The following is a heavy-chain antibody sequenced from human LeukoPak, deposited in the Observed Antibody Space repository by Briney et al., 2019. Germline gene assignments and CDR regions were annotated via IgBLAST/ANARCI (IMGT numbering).Heavy chain of an antibody. CDR2: IYYSGST. CDR3: ARSRNLEWFDY. V-gene: IGHV4-59*01. D-gene: IGHD3-3*01. J-gene: IGHJ5*01. CDR1: GDSFRSYY. Sequence: PSETLSLTCTVSGDSFRSYYWSWIRQPPGKGLEWIGYIYYSGSTNYNPSLKSRVTISVDTSKNQFSLKLNSVTAADTAVYYCARSRNLEWFDYWGQGTLVTVSS.